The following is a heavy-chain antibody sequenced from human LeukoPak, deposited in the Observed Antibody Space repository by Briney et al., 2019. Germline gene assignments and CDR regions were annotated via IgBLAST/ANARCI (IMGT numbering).Heavy chain of an antibody. CDR1: GFTFNNFA. Sequence: GSLRLSCAASGFTFNNFAMNWVRQAPGKGLEWVSSVNFRGTISYYADSVKGRFTISRDNSKNTLFLQMDSLRAEDAAIYCCAKGERGIDYWGQGTLVTVSS. CDR3: AKGERGIDY. CDR2: VNFRGTIS. V-gene: IGHV3-23*01. D-gene: IGHD7-27*01. J-gene: IGHJ4*02.